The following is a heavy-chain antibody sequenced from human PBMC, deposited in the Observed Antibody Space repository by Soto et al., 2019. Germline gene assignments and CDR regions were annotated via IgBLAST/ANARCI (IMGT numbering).Heavy chain of an antibody. CDR1: GGSISSSGYY. Sequence: QLQLQESGPGLVKPSETLSLTCTVSGGSISSSGYYWGWIRQPPGKGLEFIGSIHYSGSTYYNPSRKNRVSISVDTSKSQFSLKLSSVTAAATAVYYCARGYCSSTSCYATGYFDLWGRGTLVTVSS. CDR3: ARGYCSSTSCYATGYFDL. CDR2: IHYSGST. J-gene: IGHJ2*01. D-gene: IGHD2-2*01. V-gene: IGHV4-39*01.